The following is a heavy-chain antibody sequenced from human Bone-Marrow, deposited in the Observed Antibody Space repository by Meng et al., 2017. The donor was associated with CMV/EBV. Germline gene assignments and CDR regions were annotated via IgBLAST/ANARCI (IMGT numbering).Heavy chain of an antibody. CDR2: ISWNSGSI. D-gene: IGHD3-16*01. CDR1: GFTFDDYA. Sequence: GGSLRLSCAASGFTFDDYAMHWVRQAPGKGLEWVSGISWNSGSIGYADSVKGRFTISRDNAKNSLYLQMNSLRAEDTAVYYCARVGEGVQTNKFLDYWGQGTRVTGSS. V-gene: IGHV3-9*01. CDR3: ARVGEGVQTNKFLDY. J-gene: IGHJ4*02.